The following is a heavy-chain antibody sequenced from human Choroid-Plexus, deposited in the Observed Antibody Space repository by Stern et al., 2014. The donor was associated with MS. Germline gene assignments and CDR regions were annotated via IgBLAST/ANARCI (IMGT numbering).Heavy chain of an antibody. V-gene: IGHV3-48*02. Sequence: EMQLVESGGGLVQPGESLTLSCAASGFTFSDYAMNWVRQAPGKGLEWISYIARGGGTPFYAYSVKGRFTMSRDNADNSVYLQMNSLSDGDTAIYYCARELNYALDMWGQGTMVTVSS. CDR2: IARGGGTP. CDR1: GFTFSDYA. J-gene: IGHJ3*02. CDR3: ARELNYALDM.